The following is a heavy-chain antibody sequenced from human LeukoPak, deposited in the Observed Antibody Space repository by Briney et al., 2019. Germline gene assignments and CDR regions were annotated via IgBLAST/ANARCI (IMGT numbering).Heavy chain of an antibody. Sequence: ASVKVSCKASGYTFTSYGISRVRQAPGQGLEGMGWISAYNGNTNYARKLQGRVTKTTDTSPSTAYMELRSLRSDDTDMYYCARQPPCPDTAMGVWFDPWGQGTLVTVSS. CDR3: ARQPPCPDTAMGVWFDP. D-gene: IGHD5-18*01. CDR1: GYTFTSYG. J-gene: IGHJ5*02. V-gene: IGHV1-18*01. CDR2: ISAYNGNT.